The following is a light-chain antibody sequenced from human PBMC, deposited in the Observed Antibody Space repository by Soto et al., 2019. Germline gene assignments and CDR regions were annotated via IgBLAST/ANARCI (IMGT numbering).Light chain of an antibody. CDR2: GAS. J-gene: IGKJ5*01. CDR3: QQYNNWPIT. CDR1: QSVSSN. V-gene: IGKV3-15*01. Sequence: ETVMTQSPVTLSVCAGERATLSCRASQSVSSNLAWYQQKPGQAPRLLIYGASTRATGIPARFSGSGSGTEFTLTISSLQSEDFEIYYCQQYNNWPITFGQGTRLEIK.